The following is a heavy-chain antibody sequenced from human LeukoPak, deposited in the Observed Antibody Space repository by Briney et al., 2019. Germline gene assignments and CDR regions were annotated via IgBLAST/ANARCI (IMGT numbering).Heavy chain of an antibody. V-gene: IGHV4-4*07. CDR1: GGSISSYY. CDR3: ARGLFWSGYYWFDP. J-gene: IGHJ5*02. Sequence: SETLSLTCTVSGGSISSYYWSWIRQPAGKGLEWIGRIYTSGSTNYNPSLKSRVTMSVDTSKNQFSLKLSSVTAADTAVYYCARGLFWSGYYWFDPWGQGTLVTVSS. D-gene: IGHD3-3*01. CDR2: IYTSGST.